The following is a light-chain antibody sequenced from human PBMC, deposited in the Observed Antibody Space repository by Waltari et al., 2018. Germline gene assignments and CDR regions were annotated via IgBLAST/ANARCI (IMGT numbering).Light chain of an antibody. CDR3: ATWDESLNGV. CDR1: TSNIGSNY. CDR2: EKN. V-gene: IGLV1-51*02. Sequence: QSVLTQPPPGSAAPGQKVTISCPASTSNIGSNYVSWFQPLPGPVPKPRSYEKNERPPGIPDLFSGSSSGTSAARDMAGLQTGDEGEYYCATWDESLNGVFGPGTKVTVL. J-gene: IGLJ1*01.